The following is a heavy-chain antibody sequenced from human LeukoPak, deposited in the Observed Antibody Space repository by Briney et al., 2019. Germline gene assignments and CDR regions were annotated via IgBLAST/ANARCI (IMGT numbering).Heavy chain of an antibody. CDR1: GYTFTSYY. CDR3: ARGGEKFGGVIVTPFEF. J-gene: IGHJ4*02. CDR2: INPSGGST. V-gene: IGHV1-46*01. Sequence: ASVKVSCKASGYTFTSYYMHWVRQAPGQGLEWMGIINPSGGSTSYAQKFQGRVTMTRDTSTSTVYMELSSLRSEDTAVYYCARGGEKFGGVIVTPFEFWGQGTLVTVSS. D-gene: IGHD3-16*02.